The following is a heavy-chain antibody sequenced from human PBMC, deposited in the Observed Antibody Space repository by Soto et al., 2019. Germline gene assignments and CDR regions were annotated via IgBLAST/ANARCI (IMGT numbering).Heavy chain of an antibody. V-gene: IGHV4-31*03. CDR3: ARIPFSDYGDYPLFDY. J-gene: IGHJ4*02. CDR2: IYYSGST. D-gene: IGHD4-17*01. Sequence: SETLSLTCTVSGGSISSGGYYWSWIRQHPGKGLEWIGYIYYSGSTYYNPSLKSRVTISVDTSKNQFSLKLSSVTAADTAVYYCARIPFSDYGDYPLFDYWGQGTLVTVSS. CDR1: GGSISSGGYY.